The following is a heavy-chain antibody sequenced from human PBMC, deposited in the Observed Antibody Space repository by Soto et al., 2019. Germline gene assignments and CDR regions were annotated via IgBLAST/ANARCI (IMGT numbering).Heavy chain of an antibody. Sequence: QVQLVESGGGVVQPGRSLRLSCAASGFTFSSYGMHWVRQAPGKGLEWVAVIWYDGSNKYYADSVKGRFTISRDNSKNTLYLQMNSLRAEDTAVYYCASVNDIVANYYYGMDVWGQGTTVTVSS. J-gene: IGHJ6*02. CDR2: IWYDGSNK. CDR1: GFTFSSYG. V-gene: IGHV3-33*01. CDR3: ASVNDIVANYYYGMDV. D-gene: IGHD2-15*01.